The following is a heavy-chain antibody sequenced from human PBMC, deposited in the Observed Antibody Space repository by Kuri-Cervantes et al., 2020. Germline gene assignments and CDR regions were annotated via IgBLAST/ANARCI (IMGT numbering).Heavy chain of an antibody. J-gene: IGHJ4*02. CDR3: ARGSGWYGY. D-gene: IGHD6-19*01. V-gene: IGHV4-34*01. CDR1: RFSFSSYS. CDR2: INHSGNT. Sequence: GSLRLSCAASRFSFSSYSMNWVRQPPGKGLEWIGEINHSGNTFYNPSLKSRVTISVDTSNNQFSLKLSSVTAADTAVYYCARGSGWYGYWGQGTLVTVSS.